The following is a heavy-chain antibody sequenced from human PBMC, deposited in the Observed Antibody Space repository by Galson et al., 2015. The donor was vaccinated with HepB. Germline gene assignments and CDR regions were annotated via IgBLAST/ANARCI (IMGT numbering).Heavy chain of an antibody. J-gene: IGHJ4*02. CDR3: ARWPAGGPLYFDY. CDR1: GGTFSSYT. D-gene: IGHD3-10*01. Sequence: SVKVSCKASGGTFSSYTISWVRQAPGQGLEWMGRIIPILGIANYAQKFQGRVTITADKSTSTAYMELSSLRSEDTAVYYCARWPAGGPLYFDYWGQGTLVTVSS. V-gene: IGHV1-69*02. CDR2: IIPILGIA.